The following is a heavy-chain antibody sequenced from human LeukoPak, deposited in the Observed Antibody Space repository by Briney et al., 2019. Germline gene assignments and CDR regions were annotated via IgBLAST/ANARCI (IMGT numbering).Heavy chain of an antibody. CDR3: AKSLLWFGELSGHDY. CDR1: GFTFSSYG. V-gene: IGHV3-33*06. J-gene: IGHJ4*02. CDR2: IWYDGSNK. D-gene: IGHD3-10*01. Sequence: GGSLRLSCAASGFTFSSYGMHWVRQAPGKGLEWVAVIWYDGSNKYYVDSVKGRFTVSRDNSKNTLYLQMNSLRAEDTAVYYCAKSLLWFGELSGHDYWGQGTLVTVSS.